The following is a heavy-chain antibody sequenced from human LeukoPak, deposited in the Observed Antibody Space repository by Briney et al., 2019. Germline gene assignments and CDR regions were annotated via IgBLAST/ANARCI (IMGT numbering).Heavy chain of an antibody. Sequence: GGSLRLSCAASGFMFSTYWMSWVRQAPGKGLEWVANIKQDGSEKYYVDSVKGRFTISRDNAKNSLYLQMNSLRAEDTAVYYCARDRGYYDSSGFPDYWGQGTLVTVSS. CDR3: ARDRGYYDSSGFPDY. J-gene: IGHJ4*02. CDR1: GFMFSTYW. CDR2: IKQDGSEK. V-gene: IGHV3-7*01. D-gene: IGHD3-22*01.